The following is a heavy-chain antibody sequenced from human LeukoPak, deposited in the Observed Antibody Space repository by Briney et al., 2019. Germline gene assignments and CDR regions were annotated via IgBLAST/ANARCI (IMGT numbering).Heavy chain of an antibody. J-gene: IGHJ4*02. V-gene: IGHV4-59*01. Sequence: SETLSLTCTVSGGSISSYYWSWIRQPPGKGLEWIGYIYYSGSTNYNPSLKSRVTISVDTSKNQFSLKLSSVTAADTAVYYCARWGIGGYSGYDSIAFDYWGQGTLVTVSS. D-gene: IGHD5-12*01. CDR2: IYYSGST. CDR1: GGSISSYY. CDR3: ARWGIGGYSGYDSIAFDY.